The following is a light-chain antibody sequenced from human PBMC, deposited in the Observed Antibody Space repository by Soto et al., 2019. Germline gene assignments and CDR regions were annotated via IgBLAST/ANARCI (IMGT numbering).Light chain of an antibody. CDR1: SSDIGAYNY. CDR2: DVS. CDR3: SSYTSSSTLV. V-gene: IGLV2-14*01. Sequence: QSVLTQPASVSGSPGQSITISCTGTSSDIGAYNYVSWYQQHPGKAPELMIYDVSNRPSGVSNRFSGSKSGNTASLTISGLQAEDEADYYCSSYTSSSTLVFGGGTKLTVL. J-gene: IGLJ2*01.